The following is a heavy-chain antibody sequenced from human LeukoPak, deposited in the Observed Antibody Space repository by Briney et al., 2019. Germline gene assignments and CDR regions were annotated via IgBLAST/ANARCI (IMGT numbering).Heavy chain of an antibody. CDR3: ARIAALSFDF. J-gene: IGHJ4*02. CDR2: INPDSGDT. D-gene: IGHD6-25*01. V-gene: IGHV1-2*02. Sequence: GASVKVSCKASGYTFTGYYLHWVRQAPGQGLEWMGWINPDSGDTKSAEKFQGRVSMTRDTSLSTAYMELSSLRSDDAAVHYCARIAALSFDFWGQGVLVTVSS. CDR1: GYTFTGYY.